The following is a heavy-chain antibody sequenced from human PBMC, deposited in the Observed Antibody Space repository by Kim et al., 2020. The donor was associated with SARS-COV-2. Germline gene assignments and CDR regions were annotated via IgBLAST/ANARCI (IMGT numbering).Heavy chain of an antibody. CDR2: TYYSGVT. J-gene: IGHJ4*02. CDR1: GGSINSGGYF. D-gene: IGHD3-10*01. CDR3: ARVDFGSGSINYFFDT. Sequence: SETLSLTCTVSGGSINSGGYFWSWIRQHPGKGLECIGYTYYSGVTYYNPSLKSRGTIAIDTSKNQLSLNLTSVTAADTAVYYCARVDFGSGSINYFFDTWGEETLDPVS. V-gene: IGHV4-31*03.